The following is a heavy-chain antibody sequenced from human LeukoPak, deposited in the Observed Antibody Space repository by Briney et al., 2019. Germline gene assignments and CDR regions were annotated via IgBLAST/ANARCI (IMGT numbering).Heavy chain of an antibody. V-gene: IGHV4-34*01. CDR1: GGSFSGYY. CDR3: ARILYGSGTFQH. D-gene: IGHD3-10*01. CDR2: INHSGST. Sequence: SETLSLTCAVYGGSFSGYYWSWIRQPPGKGLEWIGEINHSGSTNYNPSLKSRVTISVDTSKNQFSLKLSSVTAADTAVYYCARILYGSGTFQHWGQGTLVTVSS. J-gene: IGHJ1*01.